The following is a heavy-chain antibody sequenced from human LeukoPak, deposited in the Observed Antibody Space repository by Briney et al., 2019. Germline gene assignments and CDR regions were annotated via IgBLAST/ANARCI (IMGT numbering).Heavy chain of an antibody. CDR2: IYSGGST. CDR1: GFTVSNNY. D-gene: IGHD5-24*01. V-gene: IGHV3-53*01. Sequence: GGSLRLSCVVSGFTVSNNYMSWVRQAPRKRLEWVSLIYSGGSTYYADSVKGRFTISRDNSKNTVYLQMNSLRAEDTAMYYCARRDDHNGRDYWGQGTLVTVSS. J-gene: IGHJ4*02. CDR3: ARRDDHNGRDY.